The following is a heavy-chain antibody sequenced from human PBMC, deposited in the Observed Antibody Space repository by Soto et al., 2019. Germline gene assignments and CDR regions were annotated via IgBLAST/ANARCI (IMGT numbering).Heavy chain of an antibody. CDR3: ARWTTKKAAFDI. V-gene: IGHV4-30-4*01. J-gene: IGHJ3*02. CDR1: GGSISSGDYY. D-gene: IGHD4-17*01. Sequence: PSETLSLTCTVSGGSISSGDYYWSWIRQPPGEGLEWIGYIYYSGSTYYNPSLKSRVTISVDTSKNQFSLKLSSVTAADTAVYYCARWTTKKAAFDIWGQGTMVTVSS. CDR2: IYYSGST.